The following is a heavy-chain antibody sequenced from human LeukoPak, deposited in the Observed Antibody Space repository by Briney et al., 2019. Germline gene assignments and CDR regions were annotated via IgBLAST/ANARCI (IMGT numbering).Heavy chain of an antibody. CDR3: AKGAEMATYWYFDL. V-gene: IGHV3-23*01. J-gene: IGHJ2*01. D-gene: IGHD5-24*01. CDR2: ISGSGGST. Sequence: PGGSLRLSCAASGFTFSSYSMNWVRQAPGKGLEWVSAISGSGGSTYYADSVKGRFTISRDNSKNTLYLQMNSLRAEDTAVYYCAKGAEMATYWYFDLWGRGTLVTVSS. CDR1: GFTFSSYS.